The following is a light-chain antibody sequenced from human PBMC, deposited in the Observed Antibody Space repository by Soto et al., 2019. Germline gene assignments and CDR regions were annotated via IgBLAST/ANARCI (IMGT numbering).Light chain of an antibody. CDR3: QQYGGSPLT. CDR1: QTVNNNY. CDR2: CAS. V-gene: IGKV3-20*01. J-gene: IGKJ3*01. Sequence: EIVLTQSPGTLSLSPGERATLSCRASQTVNNNYLAWYQQKPGQSPRLLMYCASSRDTDIPVRFSGSGSGTDFTLTITSLETEDFAVYYCQQYGGSPLTFGPGTQVDLK.